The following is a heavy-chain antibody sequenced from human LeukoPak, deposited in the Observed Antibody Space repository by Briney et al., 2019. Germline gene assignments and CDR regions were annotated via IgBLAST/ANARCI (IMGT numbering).Heavy chain of an antibody. CDR2: MNPNSGNT. CDR3: ALSTEGYCSSTSCYVPPGFDY. V-gene: IGHV1-8*01. Sequence: ASVKVSCKASGYTFTSYDINWVRQATGQGLEWMGWMNPNSGNTGYAQKFQGRVTMTRNTSISTAYMELSSLRSEDTAVYYCALSTEGYCSSTSCYVPPGFDYWGQGTLVTVSS. D-gene: IGHD2-2*01. J-gene: IGHJ4*02. CDR1: GYTFTSYD.